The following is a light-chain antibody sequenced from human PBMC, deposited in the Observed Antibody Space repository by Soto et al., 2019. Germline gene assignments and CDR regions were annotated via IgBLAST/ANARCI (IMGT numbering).Light chain of an antibody. CDR2: EVS. CDR3: SSYTSSSTLGGV. V-gene: IGLV2-14*01. J-gene: IGLJ1*01. Sequence: QSALTQPASVSGSPGQSITISCTGTSSDVGGYNYVSWYQQHPGKAPKLIIYEVSDRPSGVSNRFSGSKSGSTASLTISGLQAEDEADYYCSSYTSSSTLGGVFGTGTQLTVL. CDR1: SSDVGGYNY.